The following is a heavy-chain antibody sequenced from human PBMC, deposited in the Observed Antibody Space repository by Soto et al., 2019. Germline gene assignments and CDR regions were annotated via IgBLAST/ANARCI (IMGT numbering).Heavy chain of an antibody. V-gene: IGHV4-30-4*01. CDR3: ARVGGYGSSSFFDY. CDR1: GGSISSDDYY. D-gene: IGHD6-6*01. Sequence: PSETLSLTCTVSGGSISSDDYYWGWIRQPPGKGLEWIAYIDYSGNTYYNPSLKSRLTISTDTSKNQLSVNLSSVTAADTAVYYCARVGGYGSSSFFDYWSPGTLVTVSS. J-gene: IGHJ4*02. CDR2: IDYSGNT.